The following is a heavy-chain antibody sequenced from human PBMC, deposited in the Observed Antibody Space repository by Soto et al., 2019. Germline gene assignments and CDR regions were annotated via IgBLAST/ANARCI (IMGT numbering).Heavy chain of an antibody. J-gene: IGHJ6*02. V-gene: IGHV1-69*01. CDR2: TVPIIVST. CDR1: GGALSSYA. D-gene: IGHD3-10*01. CDR3: ARDRSGITGKSRNIYAMDV. Sequence: QVQLVQSGAEVKMPGSSVKVSYKASGGALSSYAISWVRQAPGQGLEWVGGTVPIIVSTYYAQKFQGRVTITADEATGTVYMELSSLRSEDTAVYYCARDRSGITGKSRNIYAMDVWGQGTTVTVS.